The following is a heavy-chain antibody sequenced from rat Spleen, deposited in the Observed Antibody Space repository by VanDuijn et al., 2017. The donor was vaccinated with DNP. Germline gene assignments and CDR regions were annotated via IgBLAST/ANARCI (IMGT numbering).Heavy chain of an antibody. CDR1: GFTFSDYY. Sequence: EVRLVESGGGLVQPGRSLKLSCAASGFTFSDYYMAWVRQAPTKGLELVAYISYFGDNTYSGDSVKGRFTISRDNAKSTLYLQMNSLRSEDMATYFCARHGRRVFDYWGQGVTVTVSS. J-gene: IGHJ2*01. V-gene: IGHV5-22*01. CDR2: ISYFGDNT. CDR3: ARHGRRVFDY. D-gene: IGHD1-11*01.